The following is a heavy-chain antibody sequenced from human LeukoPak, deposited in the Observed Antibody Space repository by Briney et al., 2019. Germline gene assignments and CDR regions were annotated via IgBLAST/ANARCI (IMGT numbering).Heavy chain of an antibody. D-gene: IGHD6-25*01. CDR2: IYSGDNT. CDR3: ARGLAAAGSYYFDY. V-gene: IGHV3-53*01. J-gene: IGHJ4*02. Sequence: PGGSLRLSCAASGFTFSDHYVDWVRQAPGKGLEWVSLIYSGDNTYYADSVKGRFTISRDNSKNTLYLQMNSLRAEDTAVYYCARGLAAAGSYYFDYWGQGTLVSVSS. CDR1: GFTFSDHY.